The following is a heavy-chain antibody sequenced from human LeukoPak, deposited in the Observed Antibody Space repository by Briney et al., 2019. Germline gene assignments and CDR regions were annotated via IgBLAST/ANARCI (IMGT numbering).Heavy chain of an antibody. D-gene: IGHD3-10*01. J-gene: IGHJ3*02. Sequence: ASVKVSCKASGYTFTSYDINWVRQATGQGLEWMGWMNPNSGNTGYAQKFQGRVTITRNTSISTAYMELSSLRSEDTAVYYCARRKINYGAFDIWGQGTMVTVSS. CDR1: GYTFTSYD. V-gene: IGHV1-8*01. CDR3: ARRKINYGAFDI. CDR2: MNPNSGNT.